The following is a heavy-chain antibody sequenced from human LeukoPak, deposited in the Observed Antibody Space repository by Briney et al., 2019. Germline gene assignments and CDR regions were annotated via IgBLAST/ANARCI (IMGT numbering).Heavy chain of an antibody. Sequence: PSETLSLTCTVSGGSISNYYWSWIRQPPGKGLEWIGYIYYSGSTNYNPSLKSRVTISVDTSKNQFSLKLSSVTAADTAVYYCARGPPYIVVVTAIGFFDYWGQGTLVTVSS. J-gene: IGHJ4*02. CDR2: IYYSGST. D-gene: IGHD2-21*02. CDR3: ARGPPYIVVVTAIGFFDY. V-gene: IGHV4-59*12. CDR1: GGSISNYY.